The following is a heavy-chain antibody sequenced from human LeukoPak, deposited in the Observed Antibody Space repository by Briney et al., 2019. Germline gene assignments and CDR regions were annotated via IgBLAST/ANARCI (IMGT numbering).Heavy chain of an antibody. J-gene: IGHJ5*02. CDR3: ARDLAYSSSWTGWFDP. D-gene: IGHD6-13*01. Sequence: GGSLRLSCAASGFTVSSNYMSWVRQAPGEGLEWVSVIYSGGSTYYADSVKGRFTISRDNSKNTLYLQMNSLRADDTAVYYCARDLAYSSSWTGWFDPWGQGTLVTVSS. CDR1: GFTVSSNY. V-gene: IGHV3-66*01. CDR2: IYSGGST.